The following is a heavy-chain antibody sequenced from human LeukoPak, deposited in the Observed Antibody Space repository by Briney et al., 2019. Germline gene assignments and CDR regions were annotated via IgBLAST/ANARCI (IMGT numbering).Heavy chain of an antibody. V-gene: IGHV4-30-4*08. CDR1: GGSISSGNYY. CDR3: AREDTYYYDSSGVFDY. J-gene: IGHJ4*02. Sequence: SSETLSLTCTVSGGSISSGNYYWSWIRQHPGKGLEWIGYIHHSGSTYYNPSLKSRVTMSVDTSKNQFSLKLSSVTAADTAVYYCAREDTYYYDSSGVFDYWGQGTLVTVSS. D-gene: IGHD3-22*01. CDR2: IHHSGST.